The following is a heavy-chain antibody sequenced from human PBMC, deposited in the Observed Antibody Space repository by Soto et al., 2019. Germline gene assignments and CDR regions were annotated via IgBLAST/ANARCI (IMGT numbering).Heavy chain of an antibody. CDR2: IYYSGST. J-gene: IGHJ4*02. Sequence: SEPLSHTCTVSDASISSSYRSWIRQPPGKGLEWIGYIYYSGSTNYNPSLKSRVTISVDTSKNQFSLKLSSVTAADTAVYYCARDRAVYYFDYWGQGTLVTVS. D-gene: IGHD3-10*01. CDR1: DASISSSY. CDR3: ARDRAVYYFDY. V-gene: IGHV4-59*01.